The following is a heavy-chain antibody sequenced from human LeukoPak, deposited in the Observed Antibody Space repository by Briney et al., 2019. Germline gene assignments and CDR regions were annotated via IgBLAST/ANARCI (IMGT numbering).Heavy chain of an antibody. CDR1: GGSISSYY. J-gene: IGHJ4*02. D-gene: IGHD5-24*01. V-gene: IGHV4-59*08. CDR2: IIYSGGT. CDR3: ARQPGGEMANALDY. Sequence: PSETLSLTCTVSGGSISSYYWSWIRQPPGKGLEWIGYIIYSGGTNYNPSLKSRVTISVDTSKNQFSLKLSSVTAADTAVHFCARQPGGEMANALDYWGQGTLVTVSS.